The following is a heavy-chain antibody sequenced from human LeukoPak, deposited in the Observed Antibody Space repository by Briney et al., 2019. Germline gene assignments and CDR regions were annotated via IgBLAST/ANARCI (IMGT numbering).Heavy chain of an antibody. CDR3: ARGGGAYCGGDCYRNFDY. CDR2: IYSGGST. CDR1: RITVSSDY. V-gene: IGHV3-66*01. Sequence: GGSLRLSCATSRITVSSDYMSWVRQAPGKGLEWVSVIYSGGSTYYADSVKGRFTISRDNSKNTLYLQMNSLRAEDTALYYCARGGGAYCGGDCYRNFDYWGQGTLVTVSS. J-gene: IGHJ4*02. D-gene: IGHD2-21*02.